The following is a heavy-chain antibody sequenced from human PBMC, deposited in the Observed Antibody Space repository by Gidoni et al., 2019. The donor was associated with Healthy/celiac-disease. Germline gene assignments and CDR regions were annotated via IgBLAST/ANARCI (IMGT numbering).Heavy chain of an antibody. V-gene: IGHV1-69*01. CDR1: GGTFSSYA. CDR3: ARDNGYYYDSSGYYRFDY. J-gene: IGHJ4*02. D-gene: IGHD3-22*01. Sequence: QVQLVQSGAEVKKPGSSLKVSCKASGGTFSSYAISWVRQAPGQGLEWMGGIIPIFGTANYAQKFQGRVTITADESTSTAYMELSSLRSEDTAVYYCARDNGYYYDSSGYYRFDYWGQGTLVTVSS. CDR2: IIPIFGTA.